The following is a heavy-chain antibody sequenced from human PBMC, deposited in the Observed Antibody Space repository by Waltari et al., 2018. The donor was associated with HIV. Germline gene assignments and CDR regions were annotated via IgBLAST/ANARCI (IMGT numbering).Heavy chain of an antibody. D-gene: IGHD3-10*01. CDR2: ISGYNGNT. V-gene: IGHV1-18*01. CDR3: ARGVSIVRGVMIRGHMDV. CDR1: GCTSSAYT. J-gene: IGHJ6*02. Sequence: VQLVQSGAEMRKHGASVTVSCSASGCTSSAYTISFVGQDPGQGLEWMGWISGYNGNTNYAQKFQGRVNMTTDTYTSTAHMELRSLRSDDTAVYYCARGVSIVRGVMIRGHMDVWGQGTTVTVSS.